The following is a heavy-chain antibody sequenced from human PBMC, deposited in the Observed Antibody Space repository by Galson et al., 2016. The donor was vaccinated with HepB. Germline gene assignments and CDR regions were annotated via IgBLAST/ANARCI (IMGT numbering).Heavy chain of an antibody. CDR3: ARLDFWSGYPPRHAFPI. CDR1: EYNFPTYW. J-gene: IGHJ3*02. CDR2: IYPGDSDT. Sequence: QSGAEVKKPGESLKISCQGSEYNFPTYWIAWVRQMPGKGLEWMGIIYPGDSDTRYSPSFQGQVTISADRSVTTAYVQWSSLKASDTAMYYCARLDFWSGYPPRHAFPIWGQGTMVTVSS. D-gene: IGHD3-3*01. V-gene: IGHV5-51*01.